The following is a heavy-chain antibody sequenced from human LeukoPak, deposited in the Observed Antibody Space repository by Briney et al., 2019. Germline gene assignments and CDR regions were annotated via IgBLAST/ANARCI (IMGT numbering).Heavy chain of an antibody. CDR3: ARDLIPYYDYVWGSYRTDDAFDI. D-gene: IGHD3-16*02. CDR2: INPSGGST. V-gene: IGHV1-46*01. Sequence: ASVKVSCKASGYTFTSYYMHWVRQAPGQGLEWMGIINPSGGSTSYAQKFQGRVTMTRDTSTSTVYMELSSLRSEDTAVYYCARDLIPYYDYVWGSYRTDDAFDIWGQGTMVTVSS. J-gene: IGHJ3*02. CDR1: GYTFTSYY.